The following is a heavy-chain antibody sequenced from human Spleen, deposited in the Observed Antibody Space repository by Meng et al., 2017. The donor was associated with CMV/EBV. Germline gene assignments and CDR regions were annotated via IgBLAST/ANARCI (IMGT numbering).Heavy chain of an antibody. CDR2: INQDGSQK. CDR3: ARAGLGYCSVTSCYNDY. D-gene: IGHD2-2*02. CDR1: GFTFSSHW. J-gene: IGHJ4*02. Sequence: GESLKISCAASGFTFSSHWMTWVRQAPGEGLEWVANINQDGSQKNYVDSVKGRFTISRDNAKNSLFLQMSSLRAEDTAMYYCARAGLGYCSVTSCYNDYWGQGTLVTVSS. V-gene: IGHV3-7*01.